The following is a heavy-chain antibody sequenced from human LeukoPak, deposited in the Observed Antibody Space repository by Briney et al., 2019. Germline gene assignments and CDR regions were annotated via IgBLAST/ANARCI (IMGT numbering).Heavy chain of an antibody. V-gene: IGHV4-38-2*02. J-gene: IGHJ5*02. CDR1: RYSISSGYY. CDR3: ASDSPTIAARRINCFDP. CDR2: IYHSGRT. D-gene: IGHD6-6*01. Sequence: PSETLSLTCTVSRYSISSGYYRGWIRQPPGKGLEWIGSIYHSGRTYYNSSLKSRVTISVHTSKNQFSLKLNSVTAAYTPVYYCASDSPTIAARRINCFDPWGQGTLVTVSS.